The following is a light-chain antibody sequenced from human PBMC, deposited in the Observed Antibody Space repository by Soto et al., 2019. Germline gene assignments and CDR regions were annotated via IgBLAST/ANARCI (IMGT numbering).Light chain of an antibody. CDR3: QQRSNWPPLT. J-gene: IGKJ4*01. V-gene: IGKV3D-15*01. CDR1: QSAGNF. CDR2: YIS. Sequence: EIVMTQSPATLSGSPGETAYLSCRASQSAGNFLAWYQQKPGQAPRLLIYYISTRATGIPARFSGSGSGTEFTLTINSLQSEDSAVYYCQQRSNWPPLTFGGGTKVDI.